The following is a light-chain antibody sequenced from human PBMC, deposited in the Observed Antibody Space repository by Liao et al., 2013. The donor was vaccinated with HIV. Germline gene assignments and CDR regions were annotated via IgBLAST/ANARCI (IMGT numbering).Light chain of an antibody. V-gene: IGLV3-21*04. J-gene: IGLJ2*01. CDR1: NIGSKS. CDR2: SDN. CDR3: HGVGCSSDHRVV. Sequence: SYKLTQPPSVSVAPGKTASITCAGNNIGSKSVHWYQQKPGQAPVLVIYSDNDRPSGIPERFSGSNSGNTATLTISRVEAGDEADYYCHGVGCSSDHRVVFGGGTKLTVL.